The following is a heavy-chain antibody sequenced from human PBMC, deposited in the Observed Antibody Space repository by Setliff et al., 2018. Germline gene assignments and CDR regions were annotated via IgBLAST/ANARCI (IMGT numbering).Heavy chain of an antibody. D-gene: IGHD3-10*01. J-gene: IGHJ4*02. CDR2: IYYSGST. CDR3: AREVRGVTIRTDYFDY. Sequence: LSLTCTVSGGSISSGGYYWSWIRQHPGKGLEWIGYIYYSGSTYYNPSLKSRVTISVDTSKNQFSLKLSSVTAADTAVYYCAREVRGVTIRTDYFDYWGQGTLVTVSS. CDR1: GGSISSGGYY. V-gene: IGHV4-31*03.